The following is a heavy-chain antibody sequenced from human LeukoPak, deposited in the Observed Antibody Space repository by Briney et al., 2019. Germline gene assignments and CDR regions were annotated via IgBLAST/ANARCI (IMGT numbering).Heavy chain of an antibody. CDR1: GGSISSYY. D-gene: IGHD3-3*01. CDR2: IYYSGST. CDR3: ARDQGRSYYDFWSGSSPFYYYYGMDV. V-gene: IGHV4-59*01. Sequence: SETLSLTCTVSGGSISSYYWSWIRQPPGKGLEWIGYIYYSGSTNHNPSLKSRVTISVDTSKNQFSLKLSSVTAADTAVYYCARDQGRSYYDFWSGSSPFYYYYGMDVWGQGTTVTVSS. J-gene: IGHJ6*02.